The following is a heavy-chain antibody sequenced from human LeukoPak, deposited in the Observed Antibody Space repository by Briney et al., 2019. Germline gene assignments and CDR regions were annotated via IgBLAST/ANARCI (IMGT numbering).Heavy chain of an antibody. V-gene: IGHV3-30*04. CDR3: AKGGYYYDSSAVMFDY. CDR2: ISYDGSNK. J-gene: IGHJ4*02. CDR1: GFTFSTYA. D-gene: IGHD3-22*01. Sequence: GGSLRLSCAASGFTFSTYAMHWVRQAPGKGLEWVAVISYDGSNKYYADSVKGRFTISRDNSKNTLYLQMNSLRAEDTAVYYCAKGGYYYDSSAVMFDYWGQGTLVTVSS.